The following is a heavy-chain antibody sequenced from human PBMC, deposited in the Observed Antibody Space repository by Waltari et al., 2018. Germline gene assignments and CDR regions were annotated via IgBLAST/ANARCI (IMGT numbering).Heavy chain of an antibody. V-gene: IGHV3-7*01. D-gene: IGHD2-21*02. Sequence: EVQLVESGGDLVQPGGSLRRSCAASGFTFGRSWMTWVRQAPGKGLEWVGNIQQNGSEKWYADSVRGRFTISRDNAMNSLYLQMNSLRVEDTAVYYCARDLVATPPWGQGTLVTVSS. J-gene: IGHJ5*02. CDR3: ARDLVATPP. CDR2: IQQNGSEK. CDR1: GFTFGRSW.